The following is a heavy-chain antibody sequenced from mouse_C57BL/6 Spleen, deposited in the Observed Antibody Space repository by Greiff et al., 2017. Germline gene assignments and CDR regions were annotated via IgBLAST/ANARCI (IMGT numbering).Heavy chain of an antibody. CDR1: GYSFTDYN. V-gene: IGHV1-39*01. CDR2: INPNYGTT. J-gene: IGHJ2*01. Sequence: EVKLVESGPELVKPGASVKISCKASGYSFTDYNMNWVKQSNGKSLEWIGVINPNYGTTSYNQKFKGKATLTVDQSSSTAYMQLNSLTSEDSAVYYCARKGSSGYYFDYWGQGTTLTVSS. CDR3: ARKGSSGYYFDY. D-gene: IGHD3-2*02.